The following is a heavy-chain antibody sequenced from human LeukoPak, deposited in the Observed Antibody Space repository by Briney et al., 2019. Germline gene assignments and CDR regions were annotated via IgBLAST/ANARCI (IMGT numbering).Heavy chain of an antibody. V-gene: IGHV1-8*01. D-gene: IGHD6-6*01. CDR1: GYTFTSYD. CDR3: ARGFSPIAALY. J-gene: IGHJ4*02. Sequence: GASVKVSCKVSGYTFTSYDINWVRQATGQGLEWMGWMNPNSGNTGYARKFQGRVTMTRNTSISTAYMELSSLRSEDTAVYYCARGFSPIAALYWGQGTLVTVSS. CDR2: MNPNSGNT.